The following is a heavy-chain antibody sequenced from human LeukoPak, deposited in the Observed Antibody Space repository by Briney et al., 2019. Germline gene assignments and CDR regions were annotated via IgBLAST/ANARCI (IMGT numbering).Heavy chain of an antibody. CDR2: ISYHGNT. V-gene: IGHV4-59*12. CDR1: GGSINSYY. D-gene: IGHD6-19*01. Sequence: PSETLSLTCSVSGGSINSYYWQWIRHPPGKGLEWIGYISYHGNTNYSPSLKSRVTMSVDTSKNQFSLNLMSVTAADTAVYYCARAGSSGWYGEYWGQGTLVTVSS. CDR3: ARAGSSGWYGEY. J-gene: IGHJ4*02.